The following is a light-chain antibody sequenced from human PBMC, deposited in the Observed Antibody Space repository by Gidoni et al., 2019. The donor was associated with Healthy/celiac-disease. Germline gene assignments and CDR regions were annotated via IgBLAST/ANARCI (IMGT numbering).Light chain of an antibody. J-gene: IGLJ2*01. CDR2: GNS. Sequence: QSVLTQPPSVSGAPGQRVTISCTGISSTIGAGYAVNWCQQLPGTAPKLLIYGNSNRPSGVPDRFSGSKSGTSASLAITGLQAEDEADYYCQSYDSSLSAYVVFGGGTKLTVL. V-gene: IGLV1-40*01. CDR1: SSTIGAGYA. CDR3: QSYDSSLSAYVV.